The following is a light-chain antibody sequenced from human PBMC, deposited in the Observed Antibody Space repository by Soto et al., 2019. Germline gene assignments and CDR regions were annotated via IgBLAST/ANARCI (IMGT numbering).Light chain of an antibody. J-gene: IGKJ5*01. CDR1: QSVSSY. V-gene: IGKV3-11*01. CDR2: DAS. CDR3: QQRSNWPIT. Sequence: EIVLTQSPATLSLSAGERVTLSCRASQSVSSYSAWYQQKPGQAPRLLIYDASNRATGIPARFSGSGSGTDFTLTISSLEPEDFAVYYCQQRSNWPITFGQGTRLENK.